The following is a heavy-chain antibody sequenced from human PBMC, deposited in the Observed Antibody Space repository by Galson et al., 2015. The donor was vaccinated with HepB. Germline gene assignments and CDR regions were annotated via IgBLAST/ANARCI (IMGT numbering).Heavy chain of an antibody. J-gene: IGHJ6*02. D-gene: IGHD3-10*01. Sequence: SLRLSCAASGFTFSSYAMHWVRQAPGKGLEWVAVISYDGSNKYYADSVKGRFTISRDNSKNTLYLQMNSLRAEDTAVYYCASARGGIYYYYGMDVWGQGTTVTVSS. V-gene: IGHV3-30-3*01. CDR3: ASARGGIYYYYGMDV. CDR2: ISYDGSNK. CDR1: GFTFSSYA.